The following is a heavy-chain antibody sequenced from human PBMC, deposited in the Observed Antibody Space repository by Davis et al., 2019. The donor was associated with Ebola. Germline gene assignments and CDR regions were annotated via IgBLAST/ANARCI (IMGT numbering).Heavy chain of an antibody. D-gene: IGHD2-2*01. CDR2: IKQDGSEK. CDR1: GFMFSDYY. Sequence: PGGSLRLSCVTSGFMFSDYYMSWVRQAPGKGLEWVANIKQDGSEKYYVNSVKGRFTISRDNAKNSLYLQMSSLRAEDTAVYYCARDTRSVSRYDFFDSWGQGTLVTVSS. J-gene: IGHJ5*01. CDR3: ARDTRSVSRYDFFDS. V-gene: IGHV3-7*01.